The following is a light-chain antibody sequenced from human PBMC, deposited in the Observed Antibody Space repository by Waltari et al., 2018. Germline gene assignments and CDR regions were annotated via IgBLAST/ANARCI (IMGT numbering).Light chain of an antibody. J-gene: IGKJ1*01. V-gene: IGKV4-1*01. CDR1: HYVLYSSNHKNY. Sequence: DIVMTHSPDSLAVSLGERATIHCKYSHYVLYSSNHKNYLAWYQQKPGQPPKLLIYWASARESGVQDRFSGSGSGTDFTLTISSLQAEDGAVYYCQQYYRTPRTFGQGTKVEIK. CDR3: QQYYRTPRT. CDR2: WAS.